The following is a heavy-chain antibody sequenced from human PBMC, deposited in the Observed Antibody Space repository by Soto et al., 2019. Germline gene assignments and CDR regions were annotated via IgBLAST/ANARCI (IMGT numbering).Heavy chain of an antibody. CDR1: GYTFTSYA. CDR3: ATRITKIFVVKYDAFDI. J-gene: IGHJ3*02. D-gene: IGHD3-22*01. V-gene: IGHV1-3*01. CDR2: INAGNGNT. Sequence: ASVKVSCKASGYTFTSYAMHWVRQAPGQRLEWMGWINAGNGNTKYSQKFQGRVTITRDTSASTAYMELSSLRSEDTAVYYCATRITKIFVVKYDAFDIWSRGTMVTVSS.